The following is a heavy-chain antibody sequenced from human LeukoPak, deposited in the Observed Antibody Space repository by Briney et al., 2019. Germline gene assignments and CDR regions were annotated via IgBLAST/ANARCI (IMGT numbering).Heavy chain of an antibody. Sequence: ASVKVSCKASGGTFSSYAISWVRQAPGQGLEWMGGIIPIFGTANYAQKFQGRVTITADESTSTAYMELSSLRSEDTAVYYCATPAAYYYDSSGYYLFDYWGRGTLVTVSS. V-gene: IGHV1-69*13. CDR2: IIPIFGTA. CDR1: GGTFSSYA. J-gene: IGHJ4*02. D-gene: IGHD3-22*01. CDR3: ATPAAYYYDSSGYYLFDY.